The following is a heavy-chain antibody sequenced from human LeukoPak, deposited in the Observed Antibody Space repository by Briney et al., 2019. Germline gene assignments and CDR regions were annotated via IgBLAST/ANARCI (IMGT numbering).Heavy chain of an antibody. CDR3: AKVEPGYSSGSIDY. J-gene: IGHJ4*02. Sequence: GGSLRLSCAASGFTFSNAWMSWVRQAPGKGLEWVAVISYDGSTKYYADSVKGRFTISRDNSKDTLYLQMNSLRAEDTAVYYCAKVEPGYSSGSIDYWGQGTLVTVSS. CDR1: GFTFSNAW. D-gene: IGHD6-19*01. CDR2: ISYDGSTK. V-gene: IGHV3-30*18.